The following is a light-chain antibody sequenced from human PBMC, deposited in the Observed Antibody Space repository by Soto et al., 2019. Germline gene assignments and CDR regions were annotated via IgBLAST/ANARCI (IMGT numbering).Light chain of an antibody. CDR3: SSYTSSSTYV. V-gene: IGLV2-14*01. CDR1: SSDVGGYNY. J-gene: IGLJ1*01. Sequence: QSVLTQPASVSGSPGQSITISCIGTSSDVGGYNYVSWYQQHPDKAPKLMIYEVSNRPSGVSNRFSGSKSGNTASLTISGLQAEDEADYHCSSYTSSSTYVFGTGTKLTVL. CDR2: EVS.